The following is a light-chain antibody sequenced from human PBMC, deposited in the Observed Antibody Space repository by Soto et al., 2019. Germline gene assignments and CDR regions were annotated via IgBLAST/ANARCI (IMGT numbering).Light chain of an antibody. Sequence: QSALTQPASVSGSPGQSITISCTGTSSDVGGYNFVSWYQQHPGKAPKLMISEVSNRPSGVSNRFSGSKSGNTASLTISGLQADDEADYYCSSYTSSTSYVFGNGTKVTVL. J-gene: IGLJ1*01. CDR3: SSYTSSTSYV. CDR2: EVS. V-gene: IGLV2-14*01. CDR1: SSDVGGYNF.